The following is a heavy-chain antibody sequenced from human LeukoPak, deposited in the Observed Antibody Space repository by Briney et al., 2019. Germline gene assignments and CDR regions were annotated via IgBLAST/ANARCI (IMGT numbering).Heavy chain of an antibody. D-gene: IGHD6-13*01. V-gene: IGHV3-23*01. CDR3: AKVGYSRPTVDY. Sequence: GGSLRLSCAASRFTSNSYAMSWVRQAPGKGLEWVSAISGSGGSTYYADSVKGRFTISRDNSKNTLYLQMNSLRAEDTAVYYCAKVGYSRPTVDYWGQGTLVTVSS. J-gene: IGHJ4*02. CDR2: ISGSGGST. CDR1: RFTSNSYA.